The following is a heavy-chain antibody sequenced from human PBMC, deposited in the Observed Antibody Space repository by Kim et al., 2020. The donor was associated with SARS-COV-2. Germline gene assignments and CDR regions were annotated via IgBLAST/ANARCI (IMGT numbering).Heavy chain of an antibody. V-gene: IGHV3-11*03. J-gene: IGHJ4*02. CDR1: GFTFSDYY. CDR2: ISSSSSYT. CDR3: ASFSSGSSRFVY. D-gene: IGHD6-6*01. Sequence: GGSLRLSCAASGFTFSDYYMSWIRQAPGKGLEWVSYISSSSSYTNYADSVKGRFTISRDNAKNSLYLQMNSLRAEDTAVYYCASFSSGSSRFVYWGQGTLVTVSS.